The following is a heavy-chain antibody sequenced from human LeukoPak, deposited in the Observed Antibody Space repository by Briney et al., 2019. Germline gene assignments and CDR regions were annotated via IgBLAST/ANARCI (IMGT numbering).Heavy chain of an antibody. Sequence: GGSLRLTCAASEFTFSSYSMVWVRQAPAKGLEWVSSISSSSSYIYYADSVKGRFTISRDNAKNSLYLLMNSLRAEDTAVYYCARDAVWGYYDSSGYYPLDYWGQGTLVTVSS. CDR1: EFTFSSYS. D-gene: IGHD3-22*01. V-gene: IGHV3-21*01. CDR3: ARDAVWGYYDSSGYYPLDY. CDR2: ISSSSSYI. J-gene: IGHJ4*02.